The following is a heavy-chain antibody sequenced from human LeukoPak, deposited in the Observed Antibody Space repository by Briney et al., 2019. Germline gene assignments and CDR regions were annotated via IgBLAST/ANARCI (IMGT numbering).Heavy chain of an antibody. CDR2: IRRKVYGGTP. CDR3: TRGASPDILTGDY. V-gene: IGHV3-49*03. CDR1: TFTFGDYA. J-gene: IGHJ4*02. D-gene: IGHD3-9*01. Sequence: GRSLRLSCTPSTFTFGDYAISWFRQAPGKGLEWVGFIRRKVYGGTPEYAASVKGRFTISRDDPKSIAYLQMNSLKTEDTAVYYCTRGASPDILTGDYWGQGTLVTVSS.